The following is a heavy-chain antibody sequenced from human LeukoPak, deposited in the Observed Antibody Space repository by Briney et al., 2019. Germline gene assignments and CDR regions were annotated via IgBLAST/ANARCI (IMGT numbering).Heavy chain of an antibody. Sequence: SETLSLTCTVSGGSISSYYWSWIRQPPGKGLEWIGYISYTGSTNYNPSLKSRLTISVDKSKHQFSLKLSSVTAADTAVYYCARGRSYFRVTRVTSFDPWGQGTLVTVSS. CDR3: ARGRSYFRVTRVTSFDP. V-gene: IGHV4-59*12. J-gene: IGHJ5*02. CDR1: GGSISSYY. D-gene: IGHD1-26*01. CDR2: ISYTGST.